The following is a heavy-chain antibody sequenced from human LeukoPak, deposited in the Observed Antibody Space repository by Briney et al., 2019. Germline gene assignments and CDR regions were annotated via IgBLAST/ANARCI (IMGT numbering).Heavy chain of an antibody. CDR1: GYTFTSYD. Sequence: ASVKVSCKASGYTFTSYDINWVRQATGQGLEWMGWMNPNSGNTGYAQKFQGRVTMTRDTSISTAYMELSRLRSDDTAVYYCAREYYDFWSGYPDNWFDPWGQGTLVTVSS. CDR3: AREYYDFWSGYPDNWFDP. CDR2: MNPNSGNT. V-gene: IGHV1-8*02. J-gene: IGHJ5*02. D-gene: IGHD3-3*01.